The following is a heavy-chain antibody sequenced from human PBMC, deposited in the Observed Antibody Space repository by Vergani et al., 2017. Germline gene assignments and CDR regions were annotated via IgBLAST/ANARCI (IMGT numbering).Heavy chain of an antibody. CDR3: ARGHTRGCVIHLGELSLPFDY. V-gene: IGHV4-59*01. J-gene: IGHJ4*02. Sequence: QVQLQESGPGLVKPSETLSLTCTVSGGSISSYYWSWIRQPPGTGLEWIGYIYYSGSTNYNPSLKSRVTISVDTSKNQFSLKLSSVTAADTAVYYCARGHTRGCVIHLGELSLPFDYWGQGTLVTVSS. CDR2: IYYSGST. CDR1: GGSISSYY. D-gene: IGHD3-16*02.